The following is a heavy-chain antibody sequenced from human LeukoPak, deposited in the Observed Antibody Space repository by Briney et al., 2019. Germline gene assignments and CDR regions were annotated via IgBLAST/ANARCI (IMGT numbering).Heavy chain of an antibody. CDR3: ARLTYYYGSGSHAPFDY. J-gene: IGHJ4*02. D-gene: IGHD3-10*01. CDR2: IFPGDSDT. V-gene: IGHV5-51*01. Sequence: GKSLKISCDGSTYSFNSFWIVWVRQMPGKGLEWMGMIFPGDSDTRYSPSFQGQVSISADKSISVAYLQWTSLKASDTAMYYCARLTYYYGSGSHAPFDYWGQGTLVTVSS. CDR1: TYSFNSFW.